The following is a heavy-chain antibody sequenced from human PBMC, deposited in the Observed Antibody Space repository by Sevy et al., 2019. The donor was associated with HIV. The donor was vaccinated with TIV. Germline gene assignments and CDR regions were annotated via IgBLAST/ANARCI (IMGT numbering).Heavy chain of an antibody. CDR3: AREGIGRGWFDP. D-gene: IGHD3-10*01. J-gene: IGHJ5*02. V-gene: IGHV3-48*03. CDR2: ISRSGSTI. Sequence: GGSLRLSCAASGFTFSSYEMNWVRQAPGKGLEWVSYISRSGSTIYYADSVKGRFTISRDNAKNSLYLQMNSLRAEDTAVYYCAREGIGRGWFDPWGQGTLVTVSS. CDR1: GFTFSSYE.